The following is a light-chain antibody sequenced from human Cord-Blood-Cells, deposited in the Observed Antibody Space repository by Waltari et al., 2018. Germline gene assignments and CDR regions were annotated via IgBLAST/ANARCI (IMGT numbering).Light chain of an antibody. J-gene: IGLJ2*01. Sequence: QSALTQPASVSGSPGQSITIPCPGTSRDVGSYNLVSWSQQHPGKAPKLMIYEGSKRPSGVSNRFSGSKSGNTASLTISGLQAEDEADYYCCSYAGSVVFGGGTKLTVL. CDR1: SRDVGSYNL. CDR3: CSYAGSVV. V-gene: IGLV2-23*01. CDR2: EGS.